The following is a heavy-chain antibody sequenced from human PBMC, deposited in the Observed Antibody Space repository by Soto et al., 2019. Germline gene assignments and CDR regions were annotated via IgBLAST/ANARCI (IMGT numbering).Heavy chain of an antibody. CDR3: ADRCSGGRCSPFDN. V-gene: IGHV3-23*01. CDR2: VSAGGTSA. D-gene: IGHD2-15*01. J-gene: IGHJ4*02. CDR1: GFTFSSYA. Sequence: EVQLLESGGGLVQPGGSLRLSCAASGFTFSSYAMGWVRQAPGKGLEWVSAVSAGGTSAYYAASVEGRFTISRDNSKNTVYLQMNSLRVEDTARYYCADRCSGGRCSPFDNWGQGTLVTVAS.